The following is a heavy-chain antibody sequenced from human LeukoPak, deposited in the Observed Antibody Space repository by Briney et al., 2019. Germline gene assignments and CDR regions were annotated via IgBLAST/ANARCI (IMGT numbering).Heavy chain of an antibody. CDR3: ARRGRIQLWLRGYYFDY. J-gene: IGHJ4*02. V-gene: IGHV4-34*01. CDR2: INHSGST. Sequence: GSLRLSCAASGLTVSSNCMSWIRQPPGKGLEWIGEINHSGSTNYNPSLKSRVTISVDTSKNQFSLKLSSVTAADTAVYYCARRGRIQLWLRGYYFDYWGQGTLVTVSS. CDR1: GLTVSSNC. D-gene: IGHD5-18*01.